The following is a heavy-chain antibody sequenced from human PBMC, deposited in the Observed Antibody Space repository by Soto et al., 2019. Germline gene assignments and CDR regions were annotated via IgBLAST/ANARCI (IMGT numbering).Heavy chain of an antibody. CDR2: INPSVGST. V-gene: IGHV1-46*03. D-gene: IGHD1-26*01. CDR1: GYTFTSQN. CDR3: ASTLGARFDY. Sequence: ASVKVSCKASGYTFTSQNMHWVRQAPGQGLEWMGVINPSVGSTTYTQKFQGRVTMTRDTSTSTVYMEVSSLRSEDTAVYYCASTLGARFDYWGQGTLVTVSS. J-gene: IGHJ4*02.